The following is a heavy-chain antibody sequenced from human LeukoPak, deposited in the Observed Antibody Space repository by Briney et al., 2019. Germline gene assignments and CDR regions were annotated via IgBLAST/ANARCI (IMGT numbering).Heavy chain of an antibody. J-gene: IGHJ5*02. CDR1: GFTFDDYT. Sequence: GGSLRLSCAASGFTFDDYTMHWVRQPPGKGLDWVSLTWDGDSTYYADSVKGRFTISRDNSKNTLYLQMNSLRAEDTAVYYCAKAYYYGSGSSPANWFDPWGQGTLVTVSS. CDR3: AKAYYYGSGSSPANWFDP. D-gene: IGHD3-10*01. CDR2: TWDGDST. V-gene: IGHV3-43*01.